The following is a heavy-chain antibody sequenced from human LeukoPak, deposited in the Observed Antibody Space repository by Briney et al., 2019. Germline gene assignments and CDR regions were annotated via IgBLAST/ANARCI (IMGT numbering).Heavy chain of an antibody. D-gene: IGHD1-26*01. J-gene: IGHJ4*02. CDR3: AKGGKWDVTPFDY. CDR2: ISDSGGGT. V-gene: IGHV3-23*01. Sequence: QPGGSLRLSCAASGFTFSSYAMSWVRQAPGKGLEWVSGISDSGGGTYYADSVKGRFTISRDNSKNTLYLQMNSLRAEDTAVYYCAKGGKWDVTPFDYWGQGTLVTVSS. CDR1: GFTFSSYA.